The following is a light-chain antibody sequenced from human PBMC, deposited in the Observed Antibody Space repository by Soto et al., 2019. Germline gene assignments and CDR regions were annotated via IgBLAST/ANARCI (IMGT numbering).Light chain of an antibody. V-gene: IGKV1-9*01. CDR1: QGISSY. J-gene: IGKJ5*01. CDR3: QQLNSYPIT. CDR2: AAS. Sequence: IEFTQSPSSLSASVGDRVTITCRASQGISSYLAWYQQTTGKAPKLLIYAASTLQSGVPSRFRGSGSGTDFTLTISRLQPEDFSTYYCQQLNSYPITFGQGTRLEIK.